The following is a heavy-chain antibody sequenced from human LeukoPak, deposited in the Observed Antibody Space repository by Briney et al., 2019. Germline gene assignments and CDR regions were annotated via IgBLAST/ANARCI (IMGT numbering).Heavy chain of an antibody. D-gene: IGHD2-2*01. J-gene: IGHJ3*02. Sequence: GGSLRLSCAASGFTFGSYSMNWVRQAPGKGLEWVSSISSSSSYIYYADSVKGRFTISRDNAKNSLYLQMNSLRAEDTAVYYCARDHCSSTSCYGSEMGAFDIWGQGTMVIVSS. CDR2: ISSSSSYI. V-gene: IGHV3-21*01. CDR1: GFTFGSYS. CDR3: ARDHCSSTSCYGSEMGAFDI.